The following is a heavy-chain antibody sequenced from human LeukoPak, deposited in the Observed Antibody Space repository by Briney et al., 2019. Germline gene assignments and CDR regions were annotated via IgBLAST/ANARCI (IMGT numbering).Heavy chain of an antibody. CDR1: GFTVSSNY. V-gene: IGHV3-53*01. Sequence: PGGSLRLSCAASGFTVSSNYMSWVRQAPGKGLGWVSVIYSGGSTYYADSVKGRFTISRDNSKNTLYLQMNSLRAEDTAVYYCARAIEDAHYYYYMDVWGKGTTVTISS. D-gene: IGHD2-15*01. J-gene: IGHJ6*03. CDR3: ARAIEDAHYYYYMDV. CDR2: IYSGGST.